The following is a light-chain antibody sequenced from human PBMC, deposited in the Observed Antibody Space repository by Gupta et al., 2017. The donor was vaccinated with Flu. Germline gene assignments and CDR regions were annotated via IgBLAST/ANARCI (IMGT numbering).Light chain of an antibody. Sequence: SYVLTQPPSVSVAPGKTASLTCGGNNIGIKSVQWYQQKPGQAPVLVVHDDSDRPSGIPERFSGSNSENTATLTIRRVEAGDEADYYCQVWDSSDEHVAFGGGTKLTVL. J-gene: IGLJ2*01. CDR3: QVWDSSDEHVA. CDR2: DDS. CDR1: NIGIKS. V-gene: IGLV3-21*03.